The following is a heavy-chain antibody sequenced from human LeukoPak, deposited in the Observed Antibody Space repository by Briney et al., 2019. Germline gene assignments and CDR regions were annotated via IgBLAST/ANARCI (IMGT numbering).Heavy chain of an antibody. V-gene: IGHV4-34*01. CDR3: ARAADYDILTAP. J-gene: IGHJ5*02. Sequence: SETLSLTCAVYGGSFSGYYWSWIRQPPGKGLEWIGEINHSGSTNYNPSLKSRVTISVDTSKNQFSLKLSSVTAAGTAVYYCARAADYDILTAPWGQGTLVTVSS. CDR1: GGSFSGYY. D-gene: IGHD3-9*01. CDR2: INHSGST.